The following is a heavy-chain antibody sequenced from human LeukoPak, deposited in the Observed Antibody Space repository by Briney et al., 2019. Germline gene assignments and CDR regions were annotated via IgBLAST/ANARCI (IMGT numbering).Heavy chain of an antibody. Sequence: SETLSLTCTVSGGSISSYYWSWFRQPPGKGLEWIGYIYYSGSTNYNPSLKSRVTISVDTSKNQFSLKLSSVTAADTAVYYCARHLAEGSYYYGMDVWGQGTTVTVSS. CDR2: IYYSGST. D-gene: IGHD3-10*01. CDR1: GGSISSYY. CDR3: ARHLAEGSYYYGMDV. V-gene: IGHV4-59*08. J-gene: IGHJ6*02.